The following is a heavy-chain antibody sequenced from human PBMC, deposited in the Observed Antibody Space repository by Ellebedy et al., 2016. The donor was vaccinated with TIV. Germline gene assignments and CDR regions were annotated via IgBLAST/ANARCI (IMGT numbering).Heavy chain of an antibody. D-gene: IGHD4-17*01. CDR1: GFNFRSYW. CDR2: IRQEGDEI. Sequence: GESLKISCAASGFNFRSYWMTWVRQAPGKGLEWVSNIRQEGDEIYYVESVKGRFTISRDNAKNSLFLQMNSLRVEDKAMYYCARRASYGDYAVQVNPWFDPWGQGTLVTVSS. J-gene: IGHJ5*02. CDR3: ARRASYGDYAVQVNPWFDP. V-gene: IGHV3-7*03.